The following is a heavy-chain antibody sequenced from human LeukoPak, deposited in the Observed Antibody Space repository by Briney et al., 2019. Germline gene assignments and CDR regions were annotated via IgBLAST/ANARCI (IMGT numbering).Heavy chain of an antibody. CDR2: ISYDGITK. CDR3: ASLDWGGDAFDV. V-gene: IGHV3-30*14. J-gene: IGHJ3*01. CDR1: GFSFSSYA. D-gene: IGHD7-27*01. Sequence: GGSLRLSCAVSGFSFSSYAMYWVRQAPGKGLEWVAVISYDGITKFFADSVRGRFTVSRDNSKNTLFLQMNSLRAEDPGVYYCASLDWGGDAFDVWGQGTMVTVSS.